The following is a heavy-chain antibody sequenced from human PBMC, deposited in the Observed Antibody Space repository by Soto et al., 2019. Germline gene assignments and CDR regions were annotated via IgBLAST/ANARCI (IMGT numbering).Heavy chain of an antibody. CDR2: IAYDGTIK. Sequence: QEQLVESGGDVVQPGRSLTLSCAASGFTFSANAMHWVRQAPGKGLEWVAVIAYDGTIKIYRDSVKGRFTISRDDSKSTLYLQMNSLRPEDTAVYYCARDKIKGALDYLDSWGQGTLVTVSS. CDR3: ARDKIKGALDYLDS. D-gene: IGHD1-26*01. V-gene: IGHV3-30-3*01. CDR1: GFTFSANA. J-gene: IGHJ4*02.